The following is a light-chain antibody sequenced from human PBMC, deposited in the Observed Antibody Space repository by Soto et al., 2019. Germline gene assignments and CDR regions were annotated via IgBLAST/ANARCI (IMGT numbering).Light chain of an antibody. CDR2: GTS. J-gene: IGKJ4*01. Sequence: DILMTQSPATLSVSPGERATLSCRASQSVTNNVAWYQQKPGQPPRLLIYGTSTRATGVTERFSGSGSGTEFTLTISSLQSDDSAVYYCQQYNRWPPLTFGGGTQVEIK. CDR1: QSVTNN. V-gene: IGKV3-15*01. CDR3: QQYNRWPPLT.